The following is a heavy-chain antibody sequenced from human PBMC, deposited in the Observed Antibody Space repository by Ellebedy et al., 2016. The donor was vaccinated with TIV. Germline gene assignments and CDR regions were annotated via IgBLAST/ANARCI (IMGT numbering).Heavy chain of an antibody. D-gene: IGHD6-13*01. CDR3: ARQVRYSWYPYFDH. V-gene: IGHV4-39*01. CDR2: VYYSGLT. J-gene: IGHJ4*02. Sequence: SETLSLTCSVSGGSISSSSYYWAWIRQPPGKGLEWIGSVYYSGLTYYNPSLEGRVTISVDTSKNQFSLKLSSVTAADTAVYYCARQVRYSWYPYFDHWGQGTLVTVS. CDR1: GGSISSSSYY.